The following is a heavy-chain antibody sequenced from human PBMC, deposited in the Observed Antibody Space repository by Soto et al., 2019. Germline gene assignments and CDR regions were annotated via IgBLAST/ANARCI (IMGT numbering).Heavy chain of an antibody. D-gene: IGHD3-3*02. J-gene: IGHJ5*02. CDR3: ARDSPPIAS. CDR2: ISAYNGNT. CDR1: GYTFTSYA. V-gene: IGHV1-18*01. Sequence: QVQLVQSGAEVKKPGASVKVSCKASGYTFTSYAISWVRQAPGQGLEWMGWISAYNGNTNYAQNLQGRVTMTTDTSTSTADMELRSLRSDDTAMYYWARDSPPIASWGQGTLVTVSS.